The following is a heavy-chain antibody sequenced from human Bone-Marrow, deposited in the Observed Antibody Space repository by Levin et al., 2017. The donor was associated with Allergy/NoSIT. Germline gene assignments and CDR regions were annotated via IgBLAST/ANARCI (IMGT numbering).Heavy chain of an antibody. D-gene: IGHD3-3*01. Sequence: PGGSLRLSCAASGFTLGGSAIHWVRQASGKGLEWVGRITDKASGYATAYTSSVEGRFTVSRDDSKNTAYLQMNSLETEDTAVYYCGYDFWSGTKDNMDVWGKGTTVTVSS. J-gene: IGHJ6*03. CDR3: GYDFWSGTKDNMDV. CDR2: ITDKASGYAT. CDR1: GFTLGGSA. V-gene: IGHV3-73*01.